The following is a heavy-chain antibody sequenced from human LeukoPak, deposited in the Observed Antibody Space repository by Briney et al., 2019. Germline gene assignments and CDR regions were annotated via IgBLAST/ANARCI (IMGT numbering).Heavy chain of an antibody. CDR2: MKPNSGNT. CDR1: GYTLTSYD. V-gene: IGHV1-8*01. Sequence: ASVKASCKASGYTLTSYDINWVRQATGQGLEWMGWMKPNSGNTGYAQKFQGRVTMTRNTSISTAYMELSSLRSEDTAVYYCARGLVRNDYVWGSYYYYYGMDVWGQGTTVTVSS. J-gene: IGHJ6*02. CDR3: ARGLVRNDYVWGSYYYYYGMDV. D-gene: IGHD3-16*01.